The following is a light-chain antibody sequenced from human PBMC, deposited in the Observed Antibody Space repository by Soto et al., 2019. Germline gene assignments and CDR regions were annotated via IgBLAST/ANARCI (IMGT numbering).Light chain of an antibody. CDR3: QQYGSSPT. V-gene: IGKV3-20*01. CDR2: GAS. J-gene: IGKJ1*01. Sequence: EIVLTQSPGTLSLSPGERATLSCRASQSVSSSYLAWYQQKPGQAPRLLIYGASSRATGIPDRFSGSGSGTDFTLTSSRLEAEDFAVYYRQQYGSSPTFGQGTKVEIK. CDR1: QSVSSSY.